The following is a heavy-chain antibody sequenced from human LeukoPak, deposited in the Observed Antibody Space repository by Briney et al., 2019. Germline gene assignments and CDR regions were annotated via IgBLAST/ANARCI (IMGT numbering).Heavy chain of an antibody. CDR3: AKRGVVIRVILVGFHKEAYYFDS. CDR2: ISGSAGGT. D-gene: IGHD3-22*01. V-gene: IGHV3-23*01. Sequence: GGSLRLSCAVSGITLSNYGMSWVRQAPGEGLEWVAGISGSAGGTNYADSVKGRLTISRDNSKNTLYLQMNRLRAEDTAVYFCAKRGVVIRVILVGFHKEAYYFDSWGQGALVTVSS. J-gene: IGHJ4*02. CDR1: GITLSNYG.